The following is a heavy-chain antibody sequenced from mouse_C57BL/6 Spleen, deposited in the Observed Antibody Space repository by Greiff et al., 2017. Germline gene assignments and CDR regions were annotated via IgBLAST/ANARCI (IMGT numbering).Heavy chain of an antibody. J-gene: IGHJ3*01. CDR3: AREPSN. Sequence: QVQLQQPGAELVMPGASVKLSCKASGYTFTSYWMHWVKQRPGQGLEWIGEIDPSDSYTNYNQKFKGKSTLTVDKSSSTAYMQLSSLTSEDSAVYYCAREPSNWGQGTLVTVSA. V-gene: IGHV1-69*01. CDR2: IDPSDSYT. CDR1: GYTFTSYW.